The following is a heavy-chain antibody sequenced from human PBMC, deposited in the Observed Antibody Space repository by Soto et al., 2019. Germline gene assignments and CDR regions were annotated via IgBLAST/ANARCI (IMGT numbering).Heavy chain of an antibody. CDR3: AKGRSYYYYYGVDV. Sequence: PGGSMKLSSAASGFTFSSSAMGWVRQAPGKGLEWVSDIIDSGGSTYYADSVKGRFTISRDNSKSTLYLQMNSLRAEDTALYYCAKGRSYYYYYGVDVWGQGTTVTVSS. CDR1: GFTFSSSA. V-gene: IGHV3-23*01. J-gene: IGHJ6*02. CDR2: IIDSGGST.